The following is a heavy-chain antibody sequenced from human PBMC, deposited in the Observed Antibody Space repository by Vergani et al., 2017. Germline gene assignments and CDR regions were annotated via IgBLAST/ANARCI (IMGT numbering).Heavy chain of an antibody. Sequence: QVQLQESGPGLVKPSETLSLTCTVSGGSISSHYWSWIRQPPGKGLEWIGYIYYSGSTNYNPSLKSRVTISVDTSKNQFSLKLSSVTAADTAVYYCARDSVFTKWDTAMVVDNWGQGTLVTVSS. CDR2: IYYSGST. D-gene: IGHD5-18*01. V-gene: IGHV4-59*11. J-gene: IGHJ4*02. CDR3: ARDSVFTKWDTAMVVDN. CDR1: GGSISSHY.